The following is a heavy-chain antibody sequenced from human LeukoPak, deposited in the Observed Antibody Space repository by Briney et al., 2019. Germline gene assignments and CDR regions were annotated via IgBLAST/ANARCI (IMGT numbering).Heavy chain of an antibody. Sequence: GGSLRLSCAASGFTFSSYEMNWVRQAPGKGPEWVSYISSSGSTIFYADSVKGRFTISRDNAKNSLFLQMNSLRAEDTAHYYCARERLTGMDVWGKGTTVTISS. V-gene: IGHV3-48*03. CDR1: GFTFSSYE. CDR2: ISSSGSTI. J-gene: IGHJ6*03. CDR3: ARERLTGMDV.